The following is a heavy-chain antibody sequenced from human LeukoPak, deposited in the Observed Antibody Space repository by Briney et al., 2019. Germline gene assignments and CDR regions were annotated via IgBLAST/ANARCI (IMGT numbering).Heavy chain of an antibody. V-gene: IGHV3-30-3*01. CDR3: AREGDTLGYCTGGSCGGPFDI. Sequence: PGRSLRLSCAASGFTFSTYAMYWVRQAPGKGLEWAAIISHDGSNKYYGDSVKGRFTISRDNSKNTLYLQMNSLRAEDTAVYYCAREGDTLGYCTGGSCGGPFDIWGQGTMVTVSS. D-gene: IGHD2-15*01. CDR1: GFTFSTYA. CDR2: ISHDGSNK. J-gene: IGHJ3*02.